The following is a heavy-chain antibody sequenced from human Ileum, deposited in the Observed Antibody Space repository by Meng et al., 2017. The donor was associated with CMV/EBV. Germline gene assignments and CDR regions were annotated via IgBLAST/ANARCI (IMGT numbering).Heavy chain of an antibody. V-gene: IGHV3-7*01. CDR2: INQDGSGK. Sequence: GESLKISCAASGLTFSNHWMTWVRQAPGKGLERVASINQDGSGKYYVESLKGRITISRDNAKNSLCLQMDSLRAEDTAVYYCARDLDYWGQGTLVTVSS. J-gene: IGHJ4*02. CDR3: ARDLDY. CDR1: GLTFSNHW.